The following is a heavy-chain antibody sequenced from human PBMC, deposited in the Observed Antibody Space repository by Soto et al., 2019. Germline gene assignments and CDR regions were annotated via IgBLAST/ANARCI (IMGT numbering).Heavy chain of an antibody. CDR3: ARNTAMVKTIYYYGMDV. J-gene: IGHJ6*01. D-gene: IGHD5-18*01. Sequence: SVKVSCKASGGTFSSYAISWVRQAPGQGLEWMGGIIPIFGTANYAQKFQGRVTITADESTSTAYMELSSLRSEDTAVYYCARNTAMVKTIYYYGMDVWGQGTTVTVSS. CDR2: IIPIFGTA. V-gene: IGHV1-69*13. CDR1: GGTFSSYA.